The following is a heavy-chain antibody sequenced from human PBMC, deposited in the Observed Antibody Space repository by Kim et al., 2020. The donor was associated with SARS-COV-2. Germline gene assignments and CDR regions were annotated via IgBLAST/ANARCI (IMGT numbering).Heavy chain of an antibody. CDR1: GGSFSGYY. D-gene: IGHD5-12*01. J-gene: IGHJ6*02. CDR2: INHSGST. V-gene: IGHV4-34*01. Sequence: SETLSLTCAVYGGSFSGYYWSWIRQPPGKGLEWIGEINHSGSTNYNPSLKSRVTISVDTSKNQFSLKLSSVTAADTAVYYCARPGYSGYPRWVKMDVWGQGTTVTVSS. CDR3: ARPGYSGYPRWVKMDV.